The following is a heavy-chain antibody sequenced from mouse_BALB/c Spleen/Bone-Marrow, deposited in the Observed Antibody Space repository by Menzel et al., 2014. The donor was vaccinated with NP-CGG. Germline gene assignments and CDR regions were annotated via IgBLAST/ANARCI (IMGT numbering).Heavy chain of an antibody. J-gene: IGHJ4*01. Sequence: DVHLVESGGGLVKPGGSLKLSCAASGFTFSDYYMFWVRQTPEKRLEWVATISDGVSYAYYPDSVKGRFTISRDNARNNLFLQMSSLKSEDTAMYYCGRAPPYDFYAMDYWGQGTSVTVSS. CDR1: GFTFSDYY. CDR3: GRAPPYDFYAMDY. CDR2: ISDGVSYA. D-gene: IGHD2-13*01. V-gene: IGHV5-4*02.